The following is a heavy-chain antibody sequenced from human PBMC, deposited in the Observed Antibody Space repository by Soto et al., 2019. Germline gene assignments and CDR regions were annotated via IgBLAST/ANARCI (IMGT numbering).Heavy chain of an antibody. Sequence: PGGSLRLSCAASGFTFTSYWMNWVRQAPGKGLEWVANIKQYGSEKYYVDSVKGRFTISRDNVRNSLYLQMNSLRAEDTAVYYCARAVEEWLLSGHYYYGMDVWGQGTTVTVSS. V-gene: IGHV3-7*03. CDR3: ARAVEEWLLSGHYYYGMDV. CDR2: IKQYGSEK. CDR1: GFTFTSYW. D-gene: IGHD3-3*01. J-gene: IGHJ6*02.